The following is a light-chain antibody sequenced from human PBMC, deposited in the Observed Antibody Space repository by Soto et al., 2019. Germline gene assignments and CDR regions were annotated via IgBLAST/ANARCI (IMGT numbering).Light chain of an antibody. J-gene: IGLJ1*01. V-gene: IGLV2-14*03. CDR3: SSYTTSNTRQIV. CDR1: SSDVGGYNY. Sequence: QSVLTQPASVSGSPGQSITISCTGTSSDVGGYNYVSWYQHHPGKAPKLIIYDVNNRPSGVSIRFSASKSDNTASLTISGLQPEDEADYHCSSYTTSNTRQIVFGTGTKLTVL. CDR2: DVN.